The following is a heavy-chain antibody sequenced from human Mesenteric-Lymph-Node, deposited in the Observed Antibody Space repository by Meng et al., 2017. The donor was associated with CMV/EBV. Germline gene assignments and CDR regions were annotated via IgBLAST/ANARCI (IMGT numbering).Heavy chain of an antibody. Sequence: QLQLQQWVAGLFKPSETLSLTCAVYGGSFSGYYWSWLCQRPGKGLGWIGEINHSGVPNYNTSLKSRVTISLDRSKNQFSLKLSSVTAEDTAVYYCARGSDIPVNNYWGQGTLVTVSS. D-gene: IGHD2-15*01. CDR3: ARGSDIPVNNY. V-gene: IGHV4-34*01. CDR2: INHSGVP. CDR1: GGSFSGYY. J-gene: IGHJ4*02.